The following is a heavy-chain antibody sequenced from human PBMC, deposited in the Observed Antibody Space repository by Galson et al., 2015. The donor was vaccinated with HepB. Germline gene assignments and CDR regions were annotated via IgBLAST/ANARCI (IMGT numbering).Heavy chain of an antibody. CDR1: GYTFTGYH. D-gene: IGHD6-6*01. CDR3: ARDLRHIATRPAPGNFDY. J-gene: IGHJ4*02. Sequence: SVKVSCKASGYTFTGYHMHWVRQASGQGLEWMGWINPNRGGTNYAQKFEGRVTMTRDTSISTAYMELRGLRSDDTAVYYCARDLRHIATRPAPGNFDYWGQGTLVTVSS. V-gene: IGHV1-2*02. CDR2: INPNRGGT.